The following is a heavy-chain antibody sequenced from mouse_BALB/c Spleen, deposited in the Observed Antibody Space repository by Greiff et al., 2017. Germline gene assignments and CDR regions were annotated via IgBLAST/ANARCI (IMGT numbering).Heavy chain of an antibody. CDR2: ISSGGSYT. CDR3: ARITTATAMDY. CDR1: GFTFSSYG. J-gene: IGHJ4*01. Sequence: DVKLVESGGDLVKPGGSLKLSCAASGFTFSSYGMSWVRQTPDKRLEWVATISSGGSYTYYPDSVKGRFTISRDNAKNTLYLQMSSLKSEDTAMYYCARITTATAMDYWGQGTSVTVSS. D-gene: IGHD1-2*01. V-gene: IGHV5-6*02.